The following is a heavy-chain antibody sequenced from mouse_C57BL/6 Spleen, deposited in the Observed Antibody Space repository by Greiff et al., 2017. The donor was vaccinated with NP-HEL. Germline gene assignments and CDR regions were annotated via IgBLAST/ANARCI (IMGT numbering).Heavy chain of an antibody. J-gene: IGHJ2*01. CDR2: INPTYGTT. Sequence: EVQGVESGPELVKPGASVKISCKASGYSFTDYNMNWVKQSNGKSLEWIGVINPTYGTTSYNQKFKGKATLTVAQSSSTAYMQLNSLTSEDSAVYYGAREGDYYGSSYPFDYWGQGTTLTVSS. CDR3: AREGDYYGSSYPFDY. V-gene: IGHV1-39*01. CDR1: GYSFTDYN. D-gene: IGHD1-1*01.